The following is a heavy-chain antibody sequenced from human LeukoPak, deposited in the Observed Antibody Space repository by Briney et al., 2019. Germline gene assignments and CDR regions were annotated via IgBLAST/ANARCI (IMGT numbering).Heavy chain of an antibody. D-gene: IGHD3-10*01. V-gene: IGHV4-39*01. CDR1: GGSISSSSYY. CDR2: IYYSGST. J-gene: IGHJ3*02. Sequence: PSETLSLTCTVSGGSISSSSYYWGWIRQPPGKGLEWIGSIYYSGSTYYNPSLKCRVTISVDTSKHQFPLKLSSVTAADTAVYYCARQIWITMVRGAPRGAFDIWGQGTMVTVSS. CDR3: ARQIWITMVRGAPRGAFDI.